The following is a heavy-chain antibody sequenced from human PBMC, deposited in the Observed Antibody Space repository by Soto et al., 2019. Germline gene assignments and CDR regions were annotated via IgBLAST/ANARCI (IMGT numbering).Heavy chain of an antibody. CDR3: ARGVYGSGNYYTGPSAFDI. V-gene: IGHV1-69*06. CDR1: GGTLSDHG. D-gene: IGHD3-10*01. Sequence: QVQREQSGAEVKKPGSSVKVSCKASGGTLSDHGVAWLRQAPGQGLEWMGGTIPVFNTAKYAQKLQGRITVTSDNFTNIASMELSSLRSEDTAFYFCARGVYGSGNYYTGPSAFDIWGQGTMVIVSS. J-gene: IGHJ3*02. CDR2: TIPVFNTA.